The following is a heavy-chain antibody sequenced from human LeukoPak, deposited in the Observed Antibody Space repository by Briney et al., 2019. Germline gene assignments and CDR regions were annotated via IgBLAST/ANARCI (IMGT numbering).Heavy chain of an antibody. J-gene: IGHJ5*02. CDR3: AKDWSAWGQNWFDP. V-gene: IGHV3-23*01. Sequence: GGSLRLSCAASGFTFSNHGMNWVRQAPGKGLEWLSGVSPPGGGTYYADSVKGRFTISRDNSKNTLYLQMNSLRAEDTAVYYCAKDWSAWGQNWFDPWGQGTLVTVSS. CDR1: GFTFSNHG. CDR2: VSPPGGGT. D-gene: IGHD3-3*01.